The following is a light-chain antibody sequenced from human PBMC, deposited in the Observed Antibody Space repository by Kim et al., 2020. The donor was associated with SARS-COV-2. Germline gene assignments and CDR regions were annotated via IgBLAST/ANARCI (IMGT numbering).Light chain of an antibody. V-gene: IGLV3-21*04. Sequence: GKTARITGGGNNIGSKRVHWYQQKPGQAPVLVIYYDSDRPSGIPERFSGSNSGNTATLTISRVEAGDEADYYCQVWDSSSDHPGVFGTGTKVTVL. J-gene: IGLJ1*01. CDR1: NIGSKR. CDR3: QVWDSSSDHPGV. CDR2: YDS.